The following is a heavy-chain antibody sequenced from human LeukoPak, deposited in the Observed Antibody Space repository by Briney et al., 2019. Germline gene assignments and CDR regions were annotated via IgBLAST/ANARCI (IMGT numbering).Heavy chain of an antibody. J-gene: IGHJ5*02. D-gene: IGHD2-8*01. CDR3: ARDNGEWRLNWFDH. CDR2: IWDDGNNN. V-gene: IGHV3-33*01. Sequence: GRSLRLSCAASGFTFSTYVMHWVRQAPGKGLDWVALIWDDGNNNYYADSVKGRLTISRGNSKNTLYLQMNSLRAEDTAVYYCARDNGEWRLNWFDHWGQGTLVTVSS. CDR1: GFTFSTYV.